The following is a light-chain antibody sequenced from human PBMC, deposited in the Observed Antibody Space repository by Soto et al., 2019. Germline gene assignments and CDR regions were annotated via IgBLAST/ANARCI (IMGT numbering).Light chain of an antibody. Sequence: EIVLTQSPGTLSLSPGERATLSCRASQSIASSSFLAWYQQKPGQAPSLLIYGASSRATGIPDRFSGSGSGTDFTLTISRLEPEDFAVYYCQQYGNSPWTFGQGTKVDIK. J-gene: IGKJ1*01. CDR3: QQYGNSPWT. CDR1: QSIASSSF. CDR2: GAS. V-gene: IGKV3-20*01.